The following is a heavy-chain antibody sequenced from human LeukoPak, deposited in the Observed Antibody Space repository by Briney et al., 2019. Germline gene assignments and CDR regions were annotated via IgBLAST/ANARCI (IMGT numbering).Heavy chain of an antibody. J-gene: IGHJ6*03. CDR2: IYTSGRT. CDR1: GGSISSGSYY. D-gene: IGHD3-10*01. Sequence: SETLSLTCTVSGGSISSGSYYWSWIRQPAGKGLEWIGRIYTSGRTNYNPSLKSRVTISVDTSKNQFSLKLSSVTAADTAVYYCAREKVTMVRGVIITRLDYYYYYMDVWGKGTTVTISS. V-gene: IGHV4-61*02. CDR3: AREKVTMVRGVIITRLDYYYYYMDV.